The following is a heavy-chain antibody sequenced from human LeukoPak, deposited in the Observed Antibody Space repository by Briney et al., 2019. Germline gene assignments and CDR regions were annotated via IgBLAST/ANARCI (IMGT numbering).Heavy chain of an antibody. CDR3: ARGVFQLPELFDP. CDR1: GGSISSGGYY. J-gene: IGHJ5*02. Sequence: SETLSLTCTVSGGSISSGGYYWSWIRQHPAKGLEWIGYIYYSGSTYYNPSLKSRVTISVDTSKNQFSLKLSSVTAADTAVYYCARGVFQLPELFDPWGQGTLVTVSS. CDR2: IYYSGST. D-gene: IGHD2-2*01. V-gene: IGHV4-31*03.